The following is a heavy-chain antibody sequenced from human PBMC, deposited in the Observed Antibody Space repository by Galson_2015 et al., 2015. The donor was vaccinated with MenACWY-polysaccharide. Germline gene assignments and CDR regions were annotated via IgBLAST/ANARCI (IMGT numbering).Heavy chain of an antibody. CDR3: ASGYGGRTISATPFDS. V-gene: IGHV3-30*03. J-gene: IGHJ5*01. CDR1: GVTFSSSS. D-gene: IGHD2-2*01. CDR2: ISYDGSNK. Sequence: SLRLSCAASGVTFSSSSMHWVRQAPGKGLEWVADISYDGSNKYYADFLKGRFTISRDNSKNMLFLQMNSLRTEDTAVYYCASGYGGRTISATPFDSWGQGTLVSVSS.